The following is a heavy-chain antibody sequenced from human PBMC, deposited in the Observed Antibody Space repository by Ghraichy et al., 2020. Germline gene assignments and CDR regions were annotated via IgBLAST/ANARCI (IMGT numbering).Heavy chain of an antibody. CDR3: ARDLYALERLRAFDI. CDR1: GGSISSYY. Sequence: SETLSLTCTVSGGSISSYYWSWIRQPAGKGLEWIGRIYTSGSTNYNPSLKSRVTMSVDTSKNQFSLKLSSVTAADTAVYYCARDLYALERLRAFDIWGQGTMVTVSS. V-gene: IGHV4-4*07. J-gene: IGHJ3*02. CDR2: IYTSGST. D-gene: IGHD1-1*01.